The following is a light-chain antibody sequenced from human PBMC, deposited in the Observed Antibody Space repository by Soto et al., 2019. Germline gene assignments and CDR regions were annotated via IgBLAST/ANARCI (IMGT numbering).Light chain of an antibody. J-gene: IGLJ1*01. Sequence: QSALTQPRSVSGSPGQSVTISCTGTSNDVGNYDYVSWYLQHPGKAPKVLISDVSRRHSGVPDRFSGSKSGNTASLTISGLLVEDEGDYYCCSYAGTSTYVFGSGTKLTVL. V-gene: IGLV2-11*01. CDR1: SNDVGNYDY. CDR2: DVS. CDR3: CSYAGTSTYV.